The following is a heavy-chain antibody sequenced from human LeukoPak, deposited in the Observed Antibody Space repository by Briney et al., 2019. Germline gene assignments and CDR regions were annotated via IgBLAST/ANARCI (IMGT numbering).Heavy chain of an antibody. J-gene: IGHJ4*02. Sequence: GGSLRLSCSASGLTVTNAWMNWVRQAPGEGLDWVGRIASKTDGGATDYAAPVKGRFTISRDDSKNTLNLQMNSLKTEDTAVYYCTTGIRGDWGQGTLVTVSP. D-gene: IGHD3-10*01. CDR3: TTGIRGD. CDR1: GLTVTNAW. CDR2: IASKTDGGAT. V-gene: IGHV3-15*07.